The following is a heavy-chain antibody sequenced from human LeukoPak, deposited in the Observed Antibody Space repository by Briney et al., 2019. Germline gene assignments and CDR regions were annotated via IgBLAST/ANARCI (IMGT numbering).Heavy chain of an antibody. V-gene: IGHV4-34*01. Sequence: SETLSLTCAVYGGSFSGYYWSWIRQPPGKGLEWIGEINHSGSTNYNPSLKSRVTISVDTSKNQFSLKLSSVTAADTAVYYCARRQNGVRGVSLGYWGQGTLVTVSS. D-gene: IGHD3-10*01. J-gene: IGHJ4*02. CDR3: ARRQNGVRGVSLGY. CDR1: GGSFSGYY. CDR2: INHSGST.